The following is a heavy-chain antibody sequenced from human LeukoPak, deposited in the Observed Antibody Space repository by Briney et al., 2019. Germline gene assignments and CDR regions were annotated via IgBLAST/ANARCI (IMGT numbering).Heavy chain of an antibody. CDR3: AREGRGYCSSTSCYMQHFDY. CDR2: IIPIFGTA. CDR1: GGTFSSYA. D-gene: IGHD2-2*01. J-gene: IGHJ4*02. Sequence: SVKVSCKASGGTFSSYAIRWVRQAPGQGLEWMGGIIPIFGTANNAHRCQGRVTMTTDESTSTAYMELSSLRSEDTAVYYCAREGRGYCSSTSCYMQHFDYWGQGTLVTVSS. V-gene: IGHV1-69*05.